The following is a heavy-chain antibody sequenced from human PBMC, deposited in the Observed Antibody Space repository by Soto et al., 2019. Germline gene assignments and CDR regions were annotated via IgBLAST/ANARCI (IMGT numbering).Heavy chain of an antibody. CDR2: ISGSGGST. Sequence: PGGSLRLSCAASGFTFSSYAMSWVRQAPGKGLEWVSAISGSGGSTYYADSVKGRFTISRDNSKKTLYPQMNGLRAEDPAGYYCAKCLPPYGDLDYYYSGMDVWGQGTTVTVSS. CDR1: GFTFSSYA. J-gene: IGHJ6*02. V-gene: IGHV3-23*01. CDR3: AKCLPPYGDLDYYYSGMDV. D-gene: IGHD4-17*01.